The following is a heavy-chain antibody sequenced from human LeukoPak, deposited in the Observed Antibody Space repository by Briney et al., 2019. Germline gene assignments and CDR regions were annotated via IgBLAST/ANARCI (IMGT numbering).Heavy chain of an antibody. CDR2: ISYDGSNK. Sequence: GRSRRLSCAASGFTFSSYAMHWVRQAPGKGLEWVAVISYDGSNKYYADSVKGRFTISRDNSKNTLYLQMNSLRAEDTAVYYCARDDYGSGSYDLDYWGQGTLVTVSS. J-gene: IGHJ4*02. V-gene: IGHV3-30*04. D-gene: IGHD3-10*01. CDR3: ARDDYGSGSYDLDY. CDR1: GFTFSSYA.